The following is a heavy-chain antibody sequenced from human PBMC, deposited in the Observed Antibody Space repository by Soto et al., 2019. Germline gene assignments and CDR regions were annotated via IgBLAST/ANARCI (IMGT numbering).Heavy chain of an antibody. CDR1: GFTFSSYA. CDR2: ISYDGSNK. V-gene: IGHV3-30-3*01. CDR3: ARDSSGSYFDY. J-gene: IGHJ4*02. D-gene: IGHD3-22*01. Sequence: QVQLVESGGGVVQPGRSLRLSCAASGFTFSSYAMHWVRQAPGKGLEWVVVISYDGSNKYYADSVKGRFTISRDNSKNTLYLQMNSLRAEDTAVYYCARDSSGSYFDYWGQGTLVTVSS.